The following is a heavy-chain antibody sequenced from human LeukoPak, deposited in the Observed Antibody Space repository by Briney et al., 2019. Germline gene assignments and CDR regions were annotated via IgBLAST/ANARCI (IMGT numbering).Heavy chain of an antibody. D-gene: IGHD4-17*01. V-gene: IGHV1-2*06. CDR2: ISPNSGGT. CDR1: GYTFTGYY. Sequence: ASVKVSCKASGYTFTGYYMHWVRQAPGQGLEWMGRISPNSGGTNYAQKFQGRVTMTRDTSISTAYMELSRLRSDDTAVYYCARPLLAYLGYGDHSWFDPWGQGTLVTVSS. CDR3: ARPLLAYLGYGDHSWFDP. J-gene: IGHJ5*02.